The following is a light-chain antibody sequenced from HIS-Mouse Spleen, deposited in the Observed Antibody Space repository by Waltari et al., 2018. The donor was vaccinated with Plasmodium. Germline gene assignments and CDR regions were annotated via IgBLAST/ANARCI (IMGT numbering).Light chain of an antibody. CDR3: QQSYSTWT. V-gene: IGKV1-39*01. J-gene: IGKJ1*01. Sequence: DIQMTQSPSSLSASVGDRVTITCRASPSISNYLNWYQQKPGKAPKFLIYAASTLQSGVPSRFSGSGSGTDFTLTISSLQPEDFVTYYCQQSYSTWTFGQGTKVEIK. CDR1: PSISNY. CDR2: AAS.